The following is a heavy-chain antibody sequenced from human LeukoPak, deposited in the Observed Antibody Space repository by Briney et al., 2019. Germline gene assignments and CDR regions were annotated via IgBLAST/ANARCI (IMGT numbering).Heavy chain of an antibody. CDR2: IDHSGST. D-gene: IGHD3-16*02. V-gene: IGHV4-34*01. J-gene: IGHJ5*02. CDR1: GGSFSGYY. CDR3: ARNDYVWGSYRLNWFDP. Sequence: SSETLSLTCAVYGGSFSGYYWSWIRQPPGKGLEWIGEIDHSGSTNYNPSLKSRVTISVDTSKNQFSLKLSSVTAADTAVYYCARNDYVWGSYRLNWFDPWGQGTLVTVSS.